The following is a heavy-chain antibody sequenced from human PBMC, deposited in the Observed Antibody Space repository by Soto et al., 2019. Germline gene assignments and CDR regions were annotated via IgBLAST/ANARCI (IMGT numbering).Heavy chain of an antibody. Sequence: GGSLRLSCVASGFTFDTYGIHWVRQAPGKGLQWVALISYEGSNTYYADSVRGRFTISRDNSKNTLYLQMNTLRPEDTGLYYCTRVTPGNNLYYFSGLDFWGQGTSVTVSS. CDR2: ISYEGSNT. CDR1: GFTFDTYG. J-gene: IGHJ6*02. CDR3: TRVTPGNNLYYFSGLDF. V-gene: IGHV3-30-3*01. D-gene: IGHD1-1*01.